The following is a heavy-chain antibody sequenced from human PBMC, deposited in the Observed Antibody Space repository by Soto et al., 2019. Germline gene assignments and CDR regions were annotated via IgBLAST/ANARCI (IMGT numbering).Heavy chain of an antibody. D-gene: IGHD6-19*01. CDR3: AGPGYMGGWYGCI. Sequence: QVQLVQSGAEVKMPGSSVKVSCKASGGAFSSYAISWVRQAPGQGLEWMGGIIPIFGSPNYAQTFQGRGTISADKSASTAYMGLRSLRSEDLAMYYGAGPGYMGGWYGCIWGQGRMVTVSS. CDR1: GGAFSSYA. V-gene: IGHV1-69*14. J-gene: IGHJ3*02. CDR2: IIPIFGSP.